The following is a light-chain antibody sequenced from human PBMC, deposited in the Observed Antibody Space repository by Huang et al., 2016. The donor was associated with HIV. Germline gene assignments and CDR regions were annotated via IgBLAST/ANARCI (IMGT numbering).Light chain of an antibody. J-gene: IGKJ1*01. V-gene: IGKV3-20*01. CDR1: QSVSSSY. CDR3: QQYGSSPQT. CDR2: GAS. Sequence: EIVLTQSPGTLSLSPGESAALSCRASQSVSSSYLAWYQQKPCQAPRRLIYGASSRATGIPDRFSGSGSGTDFTLTIRRLEPEDFAVYYCQQYGSSPQTFGQGTKVEIK.